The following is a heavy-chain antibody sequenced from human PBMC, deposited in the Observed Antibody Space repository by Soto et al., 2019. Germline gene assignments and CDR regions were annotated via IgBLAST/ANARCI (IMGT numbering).Heavy chain of an antibody. V-gene: IGHV3-73*02. J-gene: IGHJ4*02. CDR3: TRHTVDY. CDR2: TRSKAHSYAT. Sequence: EVQLVESGGGLVQPGGSLKLSCAASGFSFSDSAIHWVRQASGKGLEWVGRTRSKAHSYATAFAASVKGRFTISRDGSKNTVYLQMNSLKTEDTAVYYCTRHTVDYWGQGTLVTVSS. D-gene: IGHD4-4*01. CDR1: GFSFSDSA.